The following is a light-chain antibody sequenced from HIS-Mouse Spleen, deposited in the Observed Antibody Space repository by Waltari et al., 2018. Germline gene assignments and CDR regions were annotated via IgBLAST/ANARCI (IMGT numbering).Light chain of an antibody. CDR1: ALPKKY. J-gene: IGLJ2*01. V-gene: IGLV3-10*01. CDR2: EDS. CDR3: YLTDSSGNHVV. Sequence: SYELTQPPSVSVSPGQTARITCSGAALPKKYAYWYQQKSGQAPVLVIYEDSKRPSGIPERFSGSSSGTMATLTISGAQVEDEADYYCYLTDSSGNHVVFGGGTKLTVL.